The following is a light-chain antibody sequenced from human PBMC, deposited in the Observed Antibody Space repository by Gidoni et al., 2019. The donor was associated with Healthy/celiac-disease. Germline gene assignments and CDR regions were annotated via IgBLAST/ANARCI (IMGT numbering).Light chain of an antibody. Sequence: SYELTQPPSVSVSPGQTASITCSGDKVVDKYAWYQQKPGQSPVLVIYPDTQRPSGIPERFSGSNSGNTATLTISGTQAMDEADYYCQAWDSSAVVVFGGGTKLTVL. J-gene: IGLJ2*01. V-gene: IGLV3-1*01. CDR2: PDT. CDR1: KVVDKY. CDR3: QAWDSSAVVV.